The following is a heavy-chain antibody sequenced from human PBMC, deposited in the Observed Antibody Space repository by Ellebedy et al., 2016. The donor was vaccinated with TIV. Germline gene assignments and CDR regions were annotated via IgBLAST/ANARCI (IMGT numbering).Heavy chain of an antibody. CDR2: MSNDGNNE. CDR3: ARPQNRFGYLYYFDY. Sequence: GGSLRLSCAASGFTFSHYAVHWVRQAPGKGLEWVAVMSNDGNNEYYADSVKGRFTISRDNFKDILYLQMNSLRPEDSAVYHCARPQNRFGYLYYFDYWGQGTLVTVSS. J-gene: IGHJ4*02. CDR1: GFTFSHYA. V-gene: IGHV3-30*04. D-gene: IGHD5-18*01.